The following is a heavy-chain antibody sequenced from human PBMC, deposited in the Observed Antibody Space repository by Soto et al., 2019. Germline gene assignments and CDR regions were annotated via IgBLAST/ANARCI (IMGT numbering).Heavy chain of an antibody. J-gene: IGHJ4*02. CDR1: GFRFSEHS. V-gene: IGHV3-48*02. CDR3: ARLPKGSLVTA. Sequence: LVESGGGLVYPGGSLTLSCVGSGFRFSEHSMNWVRQAPGKGLQWVSYISISSDSTYYADSVKGRFTVSRDNAKNALFLQMNSLRDDDTATYYCARLPKGSLVTAWGQGVRVTVSS. D-gene: IGHD2-21*02. CDR2: ISISSDST.